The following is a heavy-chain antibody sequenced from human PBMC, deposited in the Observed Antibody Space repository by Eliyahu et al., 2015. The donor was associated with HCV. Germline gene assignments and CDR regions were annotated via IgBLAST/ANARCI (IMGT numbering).Heavy chain of an antibody. CDR3: AHSRAHNWFDP. CDR1: GFSLSTSGVG. Sequence: QITLKESGPTLVKPTQTLTLTCTFSGFSLSTSGVGVGWIRQPPGKALEWGSLTFFGVDKRYSAPLKSRLTITKDTSKNQVVLTMTNMDPVDTATYYCAHSRAHNWFDPWGQGTLVTVSS. J-gene: IGHJ5*02. V-gene: IGHV2-5*02. CDR2: TFFGVDK.